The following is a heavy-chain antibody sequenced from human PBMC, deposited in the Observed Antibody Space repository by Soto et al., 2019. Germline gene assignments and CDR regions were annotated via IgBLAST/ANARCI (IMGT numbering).Heavy chain of an antibody. V-gene: IGHV1-24*01. Sequence: ASVKVSCKVSGYTLTELSMHWVRQAPGKGLEWMGGFDPEDGETIYAQKFQGRVTMTEDTSTDTAYMELSSLRSEDTAVYYCAIIFGVVINVLYYYGMDVWGQGTTVTVSS. CDR3: AIIFGVVINVLYYYGMDV. D-gene: IGHD3-3*01. J-gene: IGHJ6*02. CDR1: GYTLTELS. CDR2: FDPEDGET.